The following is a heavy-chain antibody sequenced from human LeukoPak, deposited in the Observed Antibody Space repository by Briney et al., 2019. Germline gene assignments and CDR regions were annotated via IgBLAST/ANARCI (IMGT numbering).Heavy chain of an antibody. D-gene: IGHD2-21*02. CDR2: INPDGRDT. V-gene: IGHV3-7*01. Sequence: PGGSLRLSCVGSGFTFSSYAMNWVRQAPGKGLEWVAHINPDGRDTYYVDSVKGRFTISRDNAQNSMYLQMNSLRVEDTAVYYCTSWGDTTAEYFQRWGQGTLVTVSS. J-gene: IGHJ1*01. CDR1: GFTFSSYA. CDR3: TSWGDTTAEYFQR.